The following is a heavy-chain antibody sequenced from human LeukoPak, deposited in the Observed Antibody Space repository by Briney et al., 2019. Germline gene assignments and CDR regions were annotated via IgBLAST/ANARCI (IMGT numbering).Heavy chain of an antibody. CDR3: AGVAVAGQGASEI. CDR2: IKHSGST. CDR1: GGSFSGYY. Sequence: SETLSLTCAVYGGSFSGYYWSWIRQPPGKGQEWIGEIKHSGSTNYNPSLKSRVTISVDTSKNQFSLKLSSVTAADTAVYYCAGVAVAGQGASEIWGQGTMVTVSS. J-gene: IGHJ3*02. V-gene: IGHV4-34*01. D-gene: IGHD6-19*01.